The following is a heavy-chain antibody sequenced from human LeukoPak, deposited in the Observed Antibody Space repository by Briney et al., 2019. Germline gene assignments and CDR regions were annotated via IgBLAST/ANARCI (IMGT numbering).Heavy chain of an antibody. Sequence: GSLRLSCAASGFFFSNYWMSWVRQAQGKGLEWVANINLDGNGRFYVDSVKGRFTISRDNNKKSVYLQMNSLRAEDTAVYYCARDTDDFQGLDIWGQGTRVTVSS. V-gene: IGHV3-7*01. CDR3: ARDTDDFQGLDI. CDR2: INLDGNGR. D-gene: IGHD3-3*01. J-gene: IGHJ3*02. CDR1: GFFFSNYW.